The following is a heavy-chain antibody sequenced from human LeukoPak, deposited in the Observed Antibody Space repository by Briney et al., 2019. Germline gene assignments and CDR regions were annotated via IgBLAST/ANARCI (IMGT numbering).Heavy chain of an antibody. CDR3: AKGSSTNWDNLKAH. CDR2: ISWTSGSM. Sequence: GGSLRLACATSGFTFDDYAMNWVREARGKGLEWVSCISWTSGSMGYADSVKGRFTISRDNAKNSLYLQMNSLRAEDTALYYCAKGSSTNWDNLKAHWGQGPLVTVSS. V-gene: IGHV3-9*01. J-gene: IGHJ4*02. D-gene: IGHD1/OR15-1a*01. CDR1: GFTFDDYA.